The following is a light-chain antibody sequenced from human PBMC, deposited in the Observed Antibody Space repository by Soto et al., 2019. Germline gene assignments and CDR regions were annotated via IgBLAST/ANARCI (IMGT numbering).Light chain of an antibody. CDR2: YDN. CDR1: NSNIGSNT. J-gene: IGLJ1*01. Sequence: QAVLTQPPSASGTPGQRVTISCSGSNSNIGSNTVTWYQQLPGTAPKLLIYYDNLRHSWVPDRISGSKSGTSASLAISGLQSDDEADYYCESWDDSLNGRVVGSGTKVTVL. CDR3: ESWDDSLNGRV. V-gene: IGLV1-44*01.